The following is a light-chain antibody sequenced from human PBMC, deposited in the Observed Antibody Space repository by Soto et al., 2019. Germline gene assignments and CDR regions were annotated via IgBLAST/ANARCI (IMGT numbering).Light chain of an antibody. J-gene: IGKJ4*01. CDR2: GAS. CDR1: QSVRRN. V-gene: IGKV3-15*01. Sequence: ETVMTQSPVTLSVSPGEGATLSCRASQSVRRNLAWYQQRPGQAPRLLIYGASTRATGIPARFSGSGSGTEFTLTICSLQSEDFAVYYCQQYDVWPPLTFGGGTKVEIK. CDR3: QQYDVWPPLT.